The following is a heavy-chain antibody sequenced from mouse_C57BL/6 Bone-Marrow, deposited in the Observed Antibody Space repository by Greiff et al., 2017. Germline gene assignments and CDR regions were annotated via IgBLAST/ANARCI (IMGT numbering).Heavy chain of an antibody. D-gene: IGHD4-1*01. CDR2: IYPTSGRT. CDR3: ASSGPLGLSFYY. CDR1: GYTFTSYW. J-gene: IGHJ2*01. V-gene: IGHV1-55*01. Sequence: QVQLQQPGAELVKPGASVKMSCKASGYTFTSYWITWVKQRPGQGLEWIGDIYPTSGRTNYNEKFKSKAILTVDTSSNTAYMQLNSLTSEDSAVFYSASSGPLGLSFYYWGQGTTLTVSS.